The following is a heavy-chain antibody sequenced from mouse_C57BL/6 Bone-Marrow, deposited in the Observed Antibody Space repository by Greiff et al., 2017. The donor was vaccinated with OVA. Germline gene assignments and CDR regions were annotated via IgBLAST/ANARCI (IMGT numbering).Heavy chain of an antibody. Sequence: EVKLMESGGGLVQPGGSMKLSCAASGFTFSDAWMDWVRQSPEKGLEWVAEIRNKANNHATYYAESVKGRFTISRDDSKSSVYLQMNSLRAEDTGIYYCTRNWDGTCWYFDVWGTGTTVTVSS. V-gene: IGHV6-6*01. CDR1: GFTFSDAW. CDR3: TRNWDGTCWYFDV. D-gene: IGHD4-1*01. J-gene: IGHJ1*03. CDR2: IRNKANNHAT.